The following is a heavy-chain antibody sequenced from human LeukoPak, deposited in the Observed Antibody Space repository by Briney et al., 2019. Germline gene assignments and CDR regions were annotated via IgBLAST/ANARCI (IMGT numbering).Heavy chain of an antibody. Sequence: GGSLRLSCAASGFTFSSYAMSWVRQAPGKGLEWVSAISGSGGSTYYADSVKGRFTISRDNSKNTLYLQMNSLRAEGTAVYYCAHDLVAGTYYYYYGMDVWGQGTTVTVSS. CDR2: ISGSGGST. CDR3: AHDLVAGTYYYYYGMDV. CDR1: GFTFSSYA. J-gene: IGHJ6*02. D-gene: IGHD6-19*01. V-gene: IGHV3-23*01.